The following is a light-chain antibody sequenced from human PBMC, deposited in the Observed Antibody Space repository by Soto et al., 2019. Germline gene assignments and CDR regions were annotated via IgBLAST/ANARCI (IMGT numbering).Light chain of an antibody. Sequence: EIVLTQSPGTLSLSPGERATLSCRASQSVSSKVAWYQQKPGQAPRLLIYDASVRATGIPDRFSGRGSGTEFTLTISSLQSEDFAFYYCQQYNNWTFGQGTRVVIK. CDR1: QSVSSK. J-gene: IGKJ1*01. CDR2: DAS. V-gene: IGKV3-15*01. CDR3: QQYNNWT.